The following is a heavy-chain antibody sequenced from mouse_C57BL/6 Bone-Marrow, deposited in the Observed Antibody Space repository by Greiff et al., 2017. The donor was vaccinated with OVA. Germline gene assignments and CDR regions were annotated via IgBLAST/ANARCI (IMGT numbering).Heavy chain of an antibody. CDR1: GYTFTDHT. CDR2: IYPRDGST. J-gene: IGHJ1*03. Sequence: QVQLQQSDAELVKPGASVKISCKVSGYTFTDHTIHWMKQRPEQGLEWIGYIYPRDGSTKYNEKFKGKAPLTADKSSSTAYMQLNSLTSEDSAVYFCARRGYYYGSSYWYFDVWGTGTTVTVSS. CDR3: ARRGYYYGSSYWYFDV. V-gene: IGHV1-78*01. D-gene: IGHD1-1*01.